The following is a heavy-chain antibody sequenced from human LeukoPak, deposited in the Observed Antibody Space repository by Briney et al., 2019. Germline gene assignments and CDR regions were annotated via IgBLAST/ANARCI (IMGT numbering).Heavy chain of an antibody. D-gene: IGHD2-8*01. CDR1: GGSIISYY. Sequence: SETLSLTCTVSGGSIISYYWSWIRQPAGKGLEWIGRIYTSGSTNYNPSLKSRVTISVDTSKNQFSLKLSSVTAADTAVYYCAREGPAYCTLDYWGQGTLVTVSS. J-gene: IGHJ4*02. V-gene: IGHV4-4*07. CDR2: IYTSGST. CDR3: AREGPAYCTLDY.